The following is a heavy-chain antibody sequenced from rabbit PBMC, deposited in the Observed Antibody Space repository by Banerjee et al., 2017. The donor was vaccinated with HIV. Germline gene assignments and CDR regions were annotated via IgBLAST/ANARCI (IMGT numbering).Heavy chain of an antibody. J-gene: IGHJ4*01. V-gene: IGHV1S47*01. D-gene: IGHD1-1*01. CDR1: GFDFSSYG. CDR2: IDPLFGTT. CDR3: VRGASSSGYYNL. Sequence: QEQLEESGGGPVKPEGSLKLSCKASGFDFSSYGVSWVRQAPGKGLEWIGYIDPLFGTTYYANWVNGRFTISSHNAQNTLYLQLNSLTAADTATYFCVRGASSSGYYNLWGQGTLVTVS.